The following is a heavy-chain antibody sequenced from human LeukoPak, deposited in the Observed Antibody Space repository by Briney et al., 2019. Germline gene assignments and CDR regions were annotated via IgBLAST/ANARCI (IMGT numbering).Heavy chain of an antibody. D-gene: IGHD3-22*01. Sequence: ASVKVSCKTSGFTFTSSAVQWVRQARGQRLEWIGWIVVGSGNTNYAQKFQERVTITRDMSTTTTYMELSSLRSEDTAVYYCAADFSIHDSSDSLTWDYWGQGTLVTVSS. CDR2: IVVGSGNT. J-gene: IGHJ4*02. V-gene: IGHV1-58*01. CDR1: GFTFTSSA. CDR3: AADFSIHDSSDSLTWDY.